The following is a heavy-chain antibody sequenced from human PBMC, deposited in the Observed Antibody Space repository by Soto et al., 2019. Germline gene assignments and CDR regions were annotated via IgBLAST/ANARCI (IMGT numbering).Heavy chain of an antibody. J-gene: IGHJ5*02. V-gene: IGHV1-24*01. CDR3: ATDLGYCSGTSCYYGWFDP. Sequence: GASVKVSCKVSGYTLTELYMPWVRQAPGKGLEWMGGFDPEDGETIYAQKFQGRVTMTEDTSTGTAYMELSSLRSEDTAVYYCATDLGYCSGTSCYYGWFDPWGQGTLVTVSS. CDR2: FDPEDGET. CDR1: GYTLTELY. D-gene: IGHD2-2*01.